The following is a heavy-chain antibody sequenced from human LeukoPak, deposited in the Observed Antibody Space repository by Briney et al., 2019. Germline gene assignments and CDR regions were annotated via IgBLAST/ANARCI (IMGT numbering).Heavy chain of an antibody. CDR3: ARRQQTGGMWPARCPDH. CDR2: IYYSGST. Sequence: SETLSLTCTVSGGSISSSSYYWGWIRQPPGKGLEWTGCIYYSGSTYYNPSLKSRVTISVDTSKNQFSLKLSSVTAADTAVYYCARRQQTGGMWPARCPDHWGQGTLVTVSS. D-gene: IGHD6-13*01. V-gene: IGHV4-39*01. CDR1: GGSISSSSYY. J-gene: IGHJ5*02.